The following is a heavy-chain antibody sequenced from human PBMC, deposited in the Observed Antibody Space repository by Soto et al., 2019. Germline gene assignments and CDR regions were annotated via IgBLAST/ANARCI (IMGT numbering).Heavy chain of an antibody. CDR3: ARVGGFGATTIDC. D-gene: IGHD3-10*01. J-gene: IGHJ4*02. CDR1: GGSISSGDYY. CDR2: IYYSGRT. Sequence: QEQLQESGPGLVKPSQTLSLTCTVSGGSISSGDYYWSWIRQPPGKGLEWIGYIYYSGRTYYNPTLKSRVTLSVDTSKNQFSLKLISVTAADTAVYYCARVGGFGATTIDCWGQGTLVTVSS. V-gene: IGHV4-30-4*01.